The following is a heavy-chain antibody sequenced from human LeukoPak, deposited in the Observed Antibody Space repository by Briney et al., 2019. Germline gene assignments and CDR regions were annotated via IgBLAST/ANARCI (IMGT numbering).Heavy chain of an antibody. CDR2: INHSGST. J-gene: IGHJ4*02. D-gene: IGHD5-24*01. CDR3: AGRDGYNYFDY. Sequence: SETLSLTCAVYGGSFSVDYWSWIRQPPGKGLEWIGEINHSGSTNYNPSLKSRVTISVETSKNQFSLKLSSVTAADTAVYYCAGRDGYNYFDYWGQGTLVTVTS. V-gene: IGHV4-34*01. CDR1: GGSFSVDY.